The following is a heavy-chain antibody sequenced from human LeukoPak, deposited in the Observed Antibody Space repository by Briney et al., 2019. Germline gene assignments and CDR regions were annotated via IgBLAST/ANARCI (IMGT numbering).Heavy chain of an antibody. CDR2: ISSSSSYI. J-gene: IGHJ6*02. CDR3: ARGNIAAAGDLYYYYYGMDV. D-gene: IGHD6-13*01. Sequence: GGSLRLSCAASGFTFRSYSMNWVRQAPGKGLEWVSSISSSSSYIYYADSVKGRFTISRDNAKNSLYLQMNSLRAEDTAVYYCARGNIAAAGDLYYYYYGMDVWGQGTTVTVSS. V-gene: IGHV3-21*01. CDR1: GFTFRSYS.